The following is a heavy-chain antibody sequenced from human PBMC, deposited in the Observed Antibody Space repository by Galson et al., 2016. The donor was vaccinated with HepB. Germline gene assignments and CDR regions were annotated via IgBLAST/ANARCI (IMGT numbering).Heavy chain of an antibody. J-gene: IGHJ6*02. CDR1: GLTFSDYY. V-gene: IGHV3-11*01. Sequence: SLRLSCEASGLTFSDYYMSWIRQAPGKGLEWVSYISSSSTTMYYADSLEGRFTISRDNAQRTLDLQLNSLRAEDTAVYYCARGKSHKSNSYDGMDVWGQGTTVTVSS. CDR2: ISSSSTTM. D-gene: IGHD3-3*01. CDR3: ARGKSHKSNSYDGMDV.